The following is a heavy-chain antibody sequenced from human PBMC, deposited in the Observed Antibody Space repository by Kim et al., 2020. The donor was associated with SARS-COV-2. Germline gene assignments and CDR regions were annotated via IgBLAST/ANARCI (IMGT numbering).Heavy chain of an antibody. D-gene: IGHD6-13*01. Sequence: GGSLRLSCAASGFTFRSYWMYWVRQVPGKGLMWVSRVGGDGTTTHYADSVKGRFTISRDNAKNTVFLQMNSLRAEDTAVYFCARQWESSSWATMGCWGQGTLVTVSS. J-gene: IGHJ4*02. CDR1: GFTFRSYW. CDR2: VGGDGTTT. CDR3: ARQWESSSWATMGC. V-gene: IGHV3-74*01.